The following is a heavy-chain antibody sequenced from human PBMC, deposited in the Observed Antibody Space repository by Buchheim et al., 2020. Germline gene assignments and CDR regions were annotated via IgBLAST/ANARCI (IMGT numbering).Heavy chain of an antibody. D-gene: IGHD3-10*01. CDR1: GGSISSGGYY. J-gene: IGHJ5*02. CDR2: INHSGST. V-gene: IGHV4-31*03. Sequence: QVQLQESGPGLVKPSQTLSLTCTVSGGSISSGGYYWSWIRQPPGKGLEWIGEINHSGSTNYNPSLKSRVTISVDTSKNQFSLKLSSVTAADTAVYYCARGRGNTMVRAKNWFDPWGQGTL. CDR3: ARGRGNTMVRAKNWFDP.